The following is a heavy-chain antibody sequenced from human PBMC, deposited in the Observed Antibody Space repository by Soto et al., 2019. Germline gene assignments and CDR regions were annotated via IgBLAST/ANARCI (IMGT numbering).Heavy chain of an antibody. CDR1: GGSISSGDYY. D-gene: IGHD6-6*01. CDR2: IYYSGST. J-gene: IGHJ5*02. Sequence: SETLSLTCTVSGGSISSGDYYWSWIRQPPGKGLEWIGYIYYSGSTYYNPSLKSRVTISVDTSKNQFSLKLSSVTAADTAVYYCARVGSSSWFDPWGQGTLGTVS. V-gene: IGHV4-30-4*01. CDR3: ARVGSSSWFDP.